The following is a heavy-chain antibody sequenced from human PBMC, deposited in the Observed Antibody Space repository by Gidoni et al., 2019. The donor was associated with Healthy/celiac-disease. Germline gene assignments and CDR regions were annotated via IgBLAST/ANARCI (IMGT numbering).Heavy chain of an antibody. V-gene: IGHV1-2*06. CDR1: GYPFTVYY. CDR2: IKPNSGGT. D-gene: IGHD3-16*01. J-gene: IGHJ5*02. CDR3: ARGPTRSQRGWFDP. Sequence: QVQLVQSGAEVKKPGASVKVSCTASGYPFTVYYMHWVRQAPGQGLEWMGRIKPNSGGTNYAQKFQGRVTRTRETSISTAYMELSRRRSDDTAVYYCARGPTRSQRGWFDPWGQGTLVTVSS.